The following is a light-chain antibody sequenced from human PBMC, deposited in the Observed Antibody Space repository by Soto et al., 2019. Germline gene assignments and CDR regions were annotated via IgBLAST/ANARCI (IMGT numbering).Light chain of an antibody. V-gene: IGKV1-39*01. J-gene: IGKJ1*01. Sequence: DIQMTQSPSSLSASLGDRVTITCRASQNINAFLHWYQQKPGQAPKLLIYAASRLQTGVPSRFTGSGSWTDFTLTISSLRPEDSATYFCPQSDSTSWTYGQGTTVEIK. CDR3: PQSDSTSWT. CDR2: AAS. CDR1: QNINAF.